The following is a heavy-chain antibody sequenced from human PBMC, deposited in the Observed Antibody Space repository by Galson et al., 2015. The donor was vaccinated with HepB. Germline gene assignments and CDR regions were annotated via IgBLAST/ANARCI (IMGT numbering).Heavy chain of an antibody. V-gene: IGHV6-1*01. CDR3: VREVGLAAAGTIDY. Sequence: CAISGDSVSSNSAAWNWIRQSPSRGLEWLGRTYYRSKWYNDYAVSVKSRITINPDTSKNQFSLQLNSVTPEDTAVYYCVREVGLAAAGTIDYWGQGTLVTVSS. CDR2: TYYRSKWYN. J-gene: IGHJ4*02. D-gene: IGHD6-13*01. CDR1: GDSVSSNSAA.